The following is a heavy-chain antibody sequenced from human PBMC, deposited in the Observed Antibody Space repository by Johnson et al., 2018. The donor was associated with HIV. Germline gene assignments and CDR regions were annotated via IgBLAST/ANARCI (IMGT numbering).Heavy chain of an antibody. Sequence: QEQLVESGGVVVQPGGSLTLSCAASGFTFSSYAMHWVRQAPGKGLEWVAVISYDGSNKYYAYSVKGRFTISRDNSENTLYLQMNSLRAEDTALYYCAKDEQWLNDAFDIWGQGTMVTVSS. D-gene: IGHD6-19*01. V-gene: IGHV3-30-3*01. CDR1: GFTFSSYA. CDR2: ISYDGSNK. J-gene: IGHJ3*02. CDR3: AKDEQWLNDAFDI.